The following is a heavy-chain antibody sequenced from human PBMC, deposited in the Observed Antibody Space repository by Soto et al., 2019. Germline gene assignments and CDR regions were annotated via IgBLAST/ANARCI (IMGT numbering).Heavy chain of an antibody. CDR2: IHYSGSS. CDR3: ARRIVGAIKGFDY. Sequence: SETLSLTCTVSSGSISNNNFYWGWIRQAPGKGLEWIGNIHYSGSSSYNPSLKSRVTLSVDTSKNQFSLKLSSVTAADTAVYYCARRIVGAIKGFDYWGQGTLVTVSS. D-gene: IGHD1-26*01. J-gene: IGHJ4*02. CDR1: SGSISNNNFY. V-gene: IGHV4-39*01.